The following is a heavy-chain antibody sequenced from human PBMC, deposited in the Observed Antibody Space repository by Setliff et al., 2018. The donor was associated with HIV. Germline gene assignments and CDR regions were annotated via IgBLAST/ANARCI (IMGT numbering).Heavy chain of an antibody. V-gene: IGHV3-23*01. CDR1: GFTFSNYA. Sequence: PGGSLRLSCAASGFTFSNYAMGWVRQGPGKGLEWVSTIGAAGYPTHYAESVKGRFTISRDNAKNTLYLQMNGLRAEDTAVYYCTRDSGTESGSPWWYFDLWGRGTLVTVSS. J-gene: IGHJ2*01. CDR3: TRDSGTESGSPWWYFDL. D-gene: IGHD1-26*01. CDR2: IGAAGYPT.